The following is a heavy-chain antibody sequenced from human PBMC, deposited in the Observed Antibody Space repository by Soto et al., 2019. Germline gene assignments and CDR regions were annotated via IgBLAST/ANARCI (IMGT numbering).Heavy chain of an antibody. Sequence: GGSLRLSCAASGFTFSSYWMSWVRQAPGKGLEWVANIKQDGSEKYYVDSVKGRFAISRDNANNSLYLQMNSLRAEDTAVYYCAREVYDYSNYYYYGMDVWGQGT. CDR1: GFTFSSYW. J-gene: IGHJ6*02. D-gene: IGHD4-4*01. V-gene: IGHV3-7*01. CDR3: AREVYDYSNYYYYGMDV. CDR2: IKQDGSEK.